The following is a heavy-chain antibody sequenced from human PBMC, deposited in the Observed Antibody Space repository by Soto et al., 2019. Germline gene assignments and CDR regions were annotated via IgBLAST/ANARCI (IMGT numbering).Heavy chain of an antibody. D-gene: IGHD6-13*01. CDR3: ASGTHSSSWYWFDP. J-gene: IGHJ5*02. CDR2: IFYSGST. CDR1: GGSVNSGSYY. V-gene: IGHV4-61*01. Sequence: SETLSLTCTVSGGSVNSGSYYWSWIRQPPGKGLEWIGYIFYSGSTNYNPSLKSRVTISLDTSKNQFSLKLSSVTAADTAVYFCASGTHSSSWYWFDPWGQGTLVTVSS.